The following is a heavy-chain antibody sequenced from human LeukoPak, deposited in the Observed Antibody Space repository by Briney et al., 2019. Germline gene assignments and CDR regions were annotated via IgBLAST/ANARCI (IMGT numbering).Heavy chain of an antibody. CDR2: ITSGTRT. J-gene: IGHJ4*02. CDR3: ARDISWLGFDY. D-gene: IGHD6-19*01. Sequence: PGGTLRLSCVASGFTFSSHGMNWVRQAPGKGLEWVSGITSGTRTYYADSVKGRFAISRDNSKNTMYLQMNSLRAEDTAVYHCARDISWLGFDYWGQGILVTVSS. V-gene: IGHV3-23*01. CDR1: GFTFSSHG.